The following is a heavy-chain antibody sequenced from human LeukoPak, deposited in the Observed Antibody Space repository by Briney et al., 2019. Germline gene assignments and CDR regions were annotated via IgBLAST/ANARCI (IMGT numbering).Heavy chain of an antibody. CDR1: GYTFTGYY. CDR2: INPNTGDT. V-gene: IGHV1-2*02. CDR3: ARVWTSPWFDP. Sequence: ASVKVSCKASGYTFTGYYMHWVRQAPGQGLEWMGWINPNTGDTDYAQKFQGRVTMTRDTSISTVYMEVISLRSDDTAVYYCARVWTSPWFDPWGQGTLVTVSS. D-gene: IGHD3/OR15-3a*01. J-gene: IGHJ5*02.